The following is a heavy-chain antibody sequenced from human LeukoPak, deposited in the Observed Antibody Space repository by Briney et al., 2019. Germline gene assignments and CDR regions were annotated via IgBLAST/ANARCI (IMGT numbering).Heavy chain of an antibody. V-gene: IGHV5-51*03. D-gene: IGHD4-17*01. J-gene: IGHJ6*03. CDR3: ARVRAYGDYNYYYMDV. CDR2: IYPGDSDT. CDR1: GYSFTSYW. Sequence: KPGESLKISCKGSGYSFTSYWIGWVRQVPGKGLEWMGIIYPGDSDTRYSPSFQGQVTISADKSISTAYLQWSSLKASDTAMYYCARVRAYGDYNYYYMDVWGKGTTVTVSS.